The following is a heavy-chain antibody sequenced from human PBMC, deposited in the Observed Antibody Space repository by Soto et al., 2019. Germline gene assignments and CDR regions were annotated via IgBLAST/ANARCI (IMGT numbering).Heavy chain of an antibody. V-gene: IGHV1-69*01. D-gene: IGHD6-6*01. J-gene: IGHJ4*02. CDR3: AIGDRSSWIGNH. Sequence: QVHLVQSGAEVTKAGSSVKVSCKASGGTFSSNAFSWVRQAPGQGLEWVGGIVPIFETANYAQEFQGRGTISADESTNTVILELKNLRSDYTAIYFCAIGDRSSWIGNHWGPGTQVTVS. CDR1: GGTFSSNA. CDR2: IVPIFETA.